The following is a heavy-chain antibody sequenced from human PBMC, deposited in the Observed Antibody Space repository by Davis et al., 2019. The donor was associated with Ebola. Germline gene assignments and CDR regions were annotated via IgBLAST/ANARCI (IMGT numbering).Heavy chain of an antibody. Sequence: GESLKISCAASGFTFSSYSMNWVRQAPGKGLEWVSSISSNSGHTYYADSVKGRFTISRDNAKNSLYLQMNSLRAEDTAVYYCARELAVVYFDYWGQGFLVIVSS. V-gene: IGHV3-21*01. CDR3: ARELAVVYFDY. D-gene: IGHD6-19*01. J-gene: IGHJ4*02. CDR1: GFTFSSYS. CDR2: ISSNSGHT.